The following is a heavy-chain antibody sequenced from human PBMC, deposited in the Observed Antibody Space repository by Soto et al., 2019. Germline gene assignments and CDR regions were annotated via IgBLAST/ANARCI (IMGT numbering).Heavy chain of an antibody. CDR1: GYSFTSYW. D-gene: IGHD6-6*01. J-gene: IGHJ5*02. CDR3: ERQEIIAARPGWFDP. Sequence: GESLKISCKGSGYSFTSYWIGWVRQMPGKGLEWMGIIYPGDSDTRYSPSFQGQVTISADKSISTAYLQWSSLKASDTAMYYCERQEIIAARPGWFDPWGQGTLVTVSS. CDR2: IYPGDSDT. V-gene: IGHV5-51*01.